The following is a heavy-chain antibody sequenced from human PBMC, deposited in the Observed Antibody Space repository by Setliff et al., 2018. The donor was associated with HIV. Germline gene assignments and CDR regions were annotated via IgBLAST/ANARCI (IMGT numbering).Heavy chain of an antibody. CDR2: IWHDGSNK. V-gene: IGHV3-33*01. J-gene: IGHJ5*02. CDR1: GFVFSRFG. CDR3: ARVLLLTNAVYGVVSNQFDP. D-gene: IGHD3-3*01. Sequence: GGSLRLSCSTSGFVFSRFGFHWVRQAPGKGLEWVAVIWHDGSNKYYAESVKGRFTISRDDFKNTVFLQMNNLKGEDTAVYYCARVLLLTNAVYGVVSNQFDPWGQGTLVTVSS.